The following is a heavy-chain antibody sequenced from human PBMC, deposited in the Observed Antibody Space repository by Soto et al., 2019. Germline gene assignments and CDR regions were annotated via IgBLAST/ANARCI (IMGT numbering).Heavy chain of an antibody. V-gene: IGHV2-26*01. CDR3: ARMLAVNYYYYYVDV. CDR1: GFSLRNARMG. D-gene: IGHD3-22*01. Sequence: QVTLKESGPVLVKPTETLTLTCTVSGFSLRNARMGVSWIRQPPGKALEWLAHILSSDEKSYNTSLKGRLTLSQDTSKSQGVLTMTNMDPVDTATYFCARMLAVNYYYYYVDVWGEGTTVTVSS. J-gene: IGHJ6*03. CDR2: ILSSDEK.